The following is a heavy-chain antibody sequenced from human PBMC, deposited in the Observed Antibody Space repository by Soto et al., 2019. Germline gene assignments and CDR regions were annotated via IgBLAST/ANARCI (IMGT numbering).Heavy chain of an antibody. Sequence: QLHLVQSGAVVKKPGASVTVSCSASGYPVTAYYMHWVRQAPGRGLEWMGGINPATGAAKYTQTFQGRVNKTRDPSTSTVFMGLSGLASEDTAVFYCARGGGVGVAGSAAFDMWGQGTLVTVSS. V-gene: IGHV1-2*02. CDR3: ARGGGVGVAGSAAFDM. CDR2: INPATGAA. CDR1: GYPVTAYY. D-gene: IGHD3-3*01. J-gene: IGHJ3*02.